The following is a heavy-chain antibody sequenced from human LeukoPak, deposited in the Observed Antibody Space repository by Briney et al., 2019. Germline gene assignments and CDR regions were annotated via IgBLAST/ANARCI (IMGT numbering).Heavy chain of an antibody. CDR1: GGSFSINNYY. D-gene: IGHD3-3*01. CDR2: IHYSGSA. V-gene: IGHV4-39*01. J-gene: IGHJ4*02. CDR3: TRGDFWSGQQLDF. Sequence: PSETLSLTCTVSGGSFSINNYYWTWIRQPPGKGLEWIGSIHYSGSAYYNPSLKSRVTISVDTSKNQFSLKLSSVTAADTAVYYCTRGDFWSGQQLDFWGQGTLVTVSS.